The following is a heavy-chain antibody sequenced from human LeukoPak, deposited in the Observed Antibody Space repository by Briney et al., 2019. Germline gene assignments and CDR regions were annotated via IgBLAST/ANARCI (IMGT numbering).Heavy chain of an antibody. CDR1: GFTFSSYA. D-gene: IGHD3-22*01. J-gene: IGHJ4*02. V-gene: IGHV3-23*01. CDR2: ISTSGGNT. Sequence: PGGSLRLSCAASGFTFSSYAMSWVRQAPGKGLEWVPGISTSGGNTSYADSVKGRFTISRDNPRNTLYMQMHSLRAEDTAVYYCAIMHPYYDGSGYWVQWGQGTLVTVSS. CDR3: AIMHPYYDGSGYWVQ.